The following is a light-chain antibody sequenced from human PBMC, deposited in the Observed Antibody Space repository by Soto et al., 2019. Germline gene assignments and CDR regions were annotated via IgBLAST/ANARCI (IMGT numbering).Light chain of an antibody. J-gene: IGKJ2*01. CDR2: GAS. V-gene: IGKV3-15*01. CDR1: QSVSSN. Sequence: EIVMTQSPATLPVSPRERATLSCRASQSVSSNLAWYQQKPGQAPRLLIYGASTRATGIPARFSGSGSGTEFTLTISSLQSEDFAVYYCQQYNNWPPYTFGQGTKVDIK. CDR3: QQYNNWPPYT.